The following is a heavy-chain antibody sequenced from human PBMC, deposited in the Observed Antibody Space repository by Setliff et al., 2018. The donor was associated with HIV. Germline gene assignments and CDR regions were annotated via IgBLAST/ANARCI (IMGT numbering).Heavy chain of an antibody. CDR1: GFTFSSYS. Sequence: LRLSCAASGFTFSSYSMNWVRQAPGRGLEWVSSITSSGSYIYYADSVKGRFTISRDNAKSSLYLQMNSLRAEDTAVYYCARVKPHLRRSGTYWIVDYWGQGTRVTV. D-gene: IGHD1-26*01. V-gene: IGHV3-21*01. CDR2: ITSSGSYI. J-gene: IGHJ4*02. CDR3: ARVKPHLRRSGTYWIVDY.